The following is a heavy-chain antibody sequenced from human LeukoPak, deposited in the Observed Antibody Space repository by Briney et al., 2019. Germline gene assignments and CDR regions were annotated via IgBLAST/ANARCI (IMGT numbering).Heavy chain of an antibody. CDR2: ITAYQGNT. CDR1: GYIFTSYG. V-gene: IGHV1-18*01. CDR3: ARDLYSSGWTDAFDI. J-gene: IGHJ3*02. D-gene: IGHD6-19*01. Sequence: GASVKVSCKASGYIFTSYGISWVRQAPGQGLEWMGWITAYQGNTAWAQKFQGRVTMTTDTSTSTAYMELRSLRSDDTAVYYCARDLYSSGWTDAFDIWGQGTMVTVSS.